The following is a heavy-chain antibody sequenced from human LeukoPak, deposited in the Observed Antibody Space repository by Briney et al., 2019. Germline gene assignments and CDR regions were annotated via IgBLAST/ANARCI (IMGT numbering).Heavy chain of an antibody. Sequence: PGGSLRLSCAASGFTFSSYSMNWVRQAPGKGLEWVSSISSSSSYIYYVDSVTGRFTISRDNAKKSVYLQMNSLRAEDTAVYYCARDEDGDCTPDYWGQGTLVTVSS. CDR1: GFTFSSYS. D-gene: IGHD2-21*02. CDR3: ARDEDGDCTPDY. J-gene: IGHJ4*02. V-gene: IGHV3-21*01. CDR2: ISSSSSYI.